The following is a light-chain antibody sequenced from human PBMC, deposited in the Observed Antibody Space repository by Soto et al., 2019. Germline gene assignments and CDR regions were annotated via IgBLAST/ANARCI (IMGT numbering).Light chain of an antibody. J-gene: IGKJ5*01. CDR1: QTLSRSW. V-gene: IGKV3-20*01. CDR3: QQYDRPPIT. CDR2: GAS. Sequence: EVVLTQSPGTLSLSPGERATLSRRATQTLSRSWLAWYQHKAGQAPRLLVSGASRRATGIPDRFSGGGAGTDFTLTISRLEPEDSALYYCQQYDRPPITFGQGTRLEIK.